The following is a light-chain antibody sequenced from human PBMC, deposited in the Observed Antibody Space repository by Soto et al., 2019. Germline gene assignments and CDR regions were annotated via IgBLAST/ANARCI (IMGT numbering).Light chain of an antibody. J-gene: IGKJ5*01. CDR1: QSVAGN. CDR3: QQYNNWPPIT. Sequence: EIVMTQSPATLSVSPGERATLSCRASQSVAGNLAWYQQRPGQAPRLLIYGASTRATGIPARFSGSGSGTEFTLTISSLQSEDFAVYDCQQYNNWPPITFGQGTRLEI. V-gene: IGKV3-15*01. CDR2: GAS.